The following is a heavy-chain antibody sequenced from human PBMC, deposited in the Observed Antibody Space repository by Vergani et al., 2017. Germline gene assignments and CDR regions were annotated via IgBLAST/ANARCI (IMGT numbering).Heavy chain of an antibody. CDR1: GFTFSSYE. J-gene: IGHJ3*02. CDR3: ARLRDCSSTSCYTGGAFDI. Sequence: VQLVESGGGLVQPGGSLRLSCAASGFTFSSYEMNWVRQAPGKGLEWVAVIWYDGSNKYYADSVKGRFTISRDNSKNTLYLQMNSLRAEDTAVYYCARLRDCSSTSCYTGGAFDIWGQGTMVTVSS. D-gene: IGHD2-2*02. V-gene: IGHV3-33*08. CDR2: IWYDGSNK.